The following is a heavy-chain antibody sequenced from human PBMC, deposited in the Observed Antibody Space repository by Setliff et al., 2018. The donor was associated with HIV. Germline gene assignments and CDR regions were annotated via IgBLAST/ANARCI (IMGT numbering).Heavy chain of an antibody. CDR2: IDPDSGGA. CDR1: GYTFTDYY. V-gene: IGHV1-2*06. J-gene: IGHJ4*02. D-gene: IGHD5-12*01. CDR3: ARDDRAVATIL. Sequence: ASVKVSCKASGYTFTDYYMQWVRQAPGQGLEWMGRIDPDSGGANYAQKFQGRVTMTRDTSISTAYMELSSLRSDDTAVYYCARDDRAVATILWGQGTLVTVSS.